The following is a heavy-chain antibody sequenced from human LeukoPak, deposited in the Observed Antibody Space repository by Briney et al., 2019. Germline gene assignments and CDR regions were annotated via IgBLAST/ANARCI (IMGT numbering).Heavy chain of an antibody. V-gene: IGHV3-11*01. CDR3: ARDAYSGGSLFDT. CDR1: GFTFSDYY. Sequence: GGSLRLSCAASGFTFSDYYMSWIRQAPGKGLEWVSYVTSSGNTIDYADSVKGRFIISRDNAKNSLYLQMNSLTAEDTAVYYCARDAYSGGSLFDTWGQGTPVTV. CDR2: VTSSGNTI. D-gene: IGHD1-26*01. J-gene: IGHJ4*02.